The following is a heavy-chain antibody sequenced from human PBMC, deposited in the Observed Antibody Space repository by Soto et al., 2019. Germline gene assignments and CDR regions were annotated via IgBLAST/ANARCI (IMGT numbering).Heavy chain of an antibody. Sequence: QVQLQESGPGLVKPSQTLSLTCTVSGGSISSGDYYWSWIRQPPGKGLEWIGYIYYSGSTYYNPSLKSRVTISVDTSQNQFSLKLSSVTAAATAVYYCARDTRGHGYNHGTFDYWGQGTLVAVSS. CDR2: IYYSGST. J-gene: IGHJ4*02. CDR1: GGSISSGDYY. CDR3: ARDTRGHGYNHGTFDY. D-gene: IGHD5-12*01. V-gene: IGHV4-30-4*01.